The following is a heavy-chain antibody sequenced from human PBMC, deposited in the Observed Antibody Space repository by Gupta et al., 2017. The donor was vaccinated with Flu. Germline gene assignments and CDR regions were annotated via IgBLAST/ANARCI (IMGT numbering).Heavy chain of an antibody. CDR1: GFTFSSYA. CDR3: AKVGDDSSGYYWDYFDY. V-gene: IGHV3-23*01. Sequence: EVQLLESGGGLVQPGGSLRLSCAASGFTFSSYAMSWVRQAPGKGLEWVSAISGSGGSTYYADSVKGRFTISRDNSKNTLYLQMNSLRAEDTAVYYCAKVGDDSSGYYWDYFDYWGQGTLVTVSS. CDR2: ISGSGGST. D-gene: IGHD3-22*01. J-gene: IGHJ4*02.